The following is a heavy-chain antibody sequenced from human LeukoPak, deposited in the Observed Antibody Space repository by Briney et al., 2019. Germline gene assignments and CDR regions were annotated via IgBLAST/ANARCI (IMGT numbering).Heavy chain of an antibody. CDR2: IYSGGST. CDR1: GFTVSSNY. V-gene: IGHV3-53*01. CDR3: ARNNGMDV. Sequence: PGGSLRLSCAASGFTVSSNYMSWVRQAPGKGLEWVSVIYSGGSTYYLDSVKGRFTISKDNAKNSLYLQMNSLRAEDTALYHCARNNGMDVWGQGTTVIVSS. J-gene: IGHJ6*02.